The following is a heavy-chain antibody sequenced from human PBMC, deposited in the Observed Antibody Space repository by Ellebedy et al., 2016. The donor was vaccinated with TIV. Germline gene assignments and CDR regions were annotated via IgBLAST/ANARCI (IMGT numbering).Heavy chain of an antibody. CDR3: ARTSALLSMIFDY. J-gene: IGHJ4*02. CDR2: ITNFDVT. CDR1: GFTFSSHS. Sequence: GGSLRLSXAASGFTFSSHSMSWVRQAPGKGLEWVSAITNFDVTFYVDSVKGRFTISRDNSKNTLYLQMDSLRADDTAVYYCARTSALLSMIFDYWGQGTLVTVSS. D-gene: IGHD1-1*01. V-gene: IGHV3-23*01.